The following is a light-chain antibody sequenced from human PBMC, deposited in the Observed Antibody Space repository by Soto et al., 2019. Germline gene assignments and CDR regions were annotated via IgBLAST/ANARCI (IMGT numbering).Light chain of an antibody. CDR3: QQYHIYSGT. V-gene: IGKV1-5*03. Sequence: DVQMTQSPPNLPASVGHIVTITCRASPTITTWLAWYQQRPGKAPTFLIYKASTLETGVPSRFSGSGSGTEFTLTISSLQPDDFAAYYCQQYHIYSGTFGQGTKVDIK. CDR2: KAS. CDR1: PTITTW. J-gene: IGKJ1*01.